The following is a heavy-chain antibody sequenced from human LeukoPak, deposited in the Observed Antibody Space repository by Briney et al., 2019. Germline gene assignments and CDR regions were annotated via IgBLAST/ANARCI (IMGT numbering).Heavy chain of an antibody. Sequence: ASVKVSCKASGYTFTGYYMHWVRQAPGQGLEWMGWINPNSGGTNYAQKFQGRVTMTRDTSISTAYMELSRLRSDDTAVYYCARGGPLDLWILWFDPWGQGTLVTVSS. V-gene: IGHV1-2*02. CDR2: INPNSGGT. D-gene: IGHD2-2*03. CDR3: ARGGPLDLWILWFDP. J-gene: IGHJ5*02. CDR1: GYTFTGYY.